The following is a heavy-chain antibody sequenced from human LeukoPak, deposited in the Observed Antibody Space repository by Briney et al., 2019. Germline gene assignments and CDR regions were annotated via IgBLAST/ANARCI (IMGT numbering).Heavy chain of an antibody. CDR1: GGILSKWS. V-gene: IGHV1-69*13. CDR3: ASGGVTVYSYGPDY. D-gene: IGHD5-18*01. CDR2: IIPEFDEA. Sequence: ASVKVSCKASGGILSKWSISWVRQAPGQGLEWVGTIIPEFDEAHYAQKLQGRVTISADASATAAYMELRSLRSDDTAVYYCASGGVTVYSYGPDYWGQGTLVAVSS. J-gene: IGHJ4*02.